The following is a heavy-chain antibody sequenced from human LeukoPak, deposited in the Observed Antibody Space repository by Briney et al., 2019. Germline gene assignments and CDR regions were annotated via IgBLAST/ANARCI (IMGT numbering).Heavy chain of an antibody. V-gene: IGHV2-70*11. Sequence: SGPTLVNPTQTLTLTCTFSGFSLSTSGMCVSWIRQPPGKALEWLARIDWDDDKYYSTSLKTRLTISKDTSKNQVVLTMTNMDPVDTATYYCARSLAAAGTVRSLYYFDYWGQGTLVTVSS. CDR2: IDWDDDK. CDR1: GFSLSTSGMC. CDR3: ARSLAAAGTVRSLYYFDY. D-gene: IGHD6-13*01. J-gene: IGHJ4*02.